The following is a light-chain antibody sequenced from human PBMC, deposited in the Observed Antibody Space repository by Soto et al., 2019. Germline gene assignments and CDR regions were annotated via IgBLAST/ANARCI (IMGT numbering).Light chain of an antibody. Sequence: QSVLTQPASVSGSPGQSITISCTGTSSDVGSYNLVSWYQQHPGTAPKLMIYEGSKRPSGISNRFSGSKSGNAASLTISGLQAEDEVDYYWCSYVDSTTSYVFGTGTKVTVL. CDR2: EGS. CDR1: SSDVGSYNL. J-gene: IGLJ1*01. V-gene: IGLV2-23*01. CDR3: CSYVDSTTSYV.